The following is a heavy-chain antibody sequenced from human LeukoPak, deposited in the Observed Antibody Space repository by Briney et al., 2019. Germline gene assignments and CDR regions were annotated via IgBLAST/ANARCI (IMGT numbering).Heavy chain of an antibody. J-gene: IGHJ3*02. CDR1: GYTFTGYY. V-gene: IGHV1-2*06. CDR2: INPNSGGT. D-gene: IGHD5-12*01. CDR3: ARDPRPSGYDDAFDI. Sequence: APVKVSCKASGYTFTGYYMHWVRQAPGQGLEWMGRINPNSGGTNYAQKFQGRVTMTRDTSISTAYMELSRLRSDDTAVYYCARDPRPSGYDDAFDIWGQGTMVTVSS.